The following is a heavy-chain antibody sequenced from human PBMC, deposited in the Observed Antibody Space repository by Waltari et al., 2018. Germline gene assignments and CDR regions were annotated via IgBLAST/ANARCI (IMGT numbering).Heavy chain of an antibody. J-gene: IGHJ6*02. V-gene: IGHV3-74*01. Sequence: EVQLVESGGSLVQPGGSLRLSCIASGFTFSGHWMYWVRQAPGKGLVWVSRIDVEGGSTSYADSVKGRFTISRDNAKNTLYLQMNTLRAEDTAVYYCTRAFVNIAARGMDVWGQGTTVTVSS. CDR2: IDVEGGST. CDR3: TRAFVNIAARGMDV. D-gene: IGHD6-6*01. CDR1: GFTFSGHW.